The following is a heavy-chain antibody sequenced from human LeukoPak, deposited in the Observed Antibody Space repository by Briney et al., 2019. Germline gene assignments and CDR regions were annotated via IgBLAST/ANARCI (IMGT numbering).Heavy chain of an antibody. Sequence: QPGGSLRLSCPASGFTFSSYAMSWVRQAPGKGLEWVSSISDSGSGTYYADSVKGRFTISRDNSKNTLYLQMNSLRAEDTAVYYCAKRTDTSGNRGGALDIWGQGTMVAVPS. J-gene: IGHJ3*02. D-gene: IGHD3-22*01. CDR1: GFTFSSYA. CDR2: ISDSGSGT. CDR3: AKRTDTSGNRGGALDI. V-gene: IGHV3-23*01.